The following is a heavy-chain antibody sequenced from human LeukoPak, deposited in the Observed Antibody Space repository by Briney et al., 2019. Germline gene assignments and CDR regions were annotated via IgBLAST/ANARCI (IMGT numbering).Heavy chain of an antibody. CDR2: MNPNSGNT. CDR1: GYTFTSYD. Sequence: GASVKVSCKASGYTFTSYDINRVRQATGQGLEWMGWMNPNSGNTGYAQKFQGRVTMTRNTSISTAYMELSSLRSEDTAVYYCARGVQGPLGDWFDPWGQGTLVTVSS. J-gene: IGHJ5*02. V-gene: IGHV1-8*01. D-gene: IGHD1-1*01. CDR3: ARGVQGPLGDWFDP.